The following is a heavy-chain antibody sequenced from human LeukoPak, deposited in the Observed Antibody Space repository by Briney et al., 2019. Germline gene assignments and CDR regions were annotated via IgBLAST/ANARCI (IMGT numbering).Heavy chain of an antibody. CDR1: GYSFTSYW. CDR3: ARRPEFWSGYYDY. CDR2: IYPGDSDT. D-gene: IGHD3-3*01. Sequence: GESLKTSCKGSGYSFTSYWIGWVRRMPGKGLGGLGIIYPGDSDTTNSPSFQGLVTISADKSISTAYLQWSSLKASDTAMYYCARRPEFWSGYYDYWGQGTLVTVSS. V-gene: IGHV5-51*01. J-gene: IGHJ4*02.